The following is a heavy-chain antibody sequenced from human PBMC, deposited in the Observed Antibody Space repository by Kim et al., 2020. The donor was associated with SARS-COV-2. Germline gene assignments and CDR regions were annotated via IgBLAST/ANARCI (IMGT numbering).Heavy chain of an antibody. CDR1: GFSFISYW. J-gene: IGHJ4*02. Sequence: GGSLRLSCAASGFSFISYWMSWVRQAPGKGLEWVANIKLDGSEKNYVDSVKGRFTISRDNAKNSLSLQMNSLRADDTAVYYCVSTNTFDYWGQGTLVTVSS. V-gene: IGHV3-7*05. CDR3: VSTNTFDY. CDR2: IKLDGSEK. D-gene: IGHD1-1*01.